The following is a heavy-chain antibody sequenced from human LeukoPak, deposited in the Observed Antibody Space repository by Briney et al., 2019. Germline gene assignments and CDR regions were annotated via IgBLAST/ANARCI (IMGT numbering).Heavy chain of an antibody. D-gene: IGHD3-10*01. Sequence: GGSLRLSCAASGFTFSSYWMHWVRHAPGKGLVWVSRINSDGSSTSYADSVKGRLTISRDNAKNTLYLQMNSLRAEDTAVYYCASVDYYGSGSYYPYWGQGTLVTVSS. CDR2: INSDGSST. CDR1: GFTFSSYW. J-gene: IGHJ4*02. V-gene: IGHV3-74*01. CDR3: ASVDYYGSGSYYPY.